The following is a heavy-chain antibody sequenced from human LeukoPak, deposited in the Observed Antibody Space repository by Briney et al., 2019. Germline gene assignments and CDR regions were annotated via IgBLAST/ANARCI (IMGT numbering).Heavy chain of an antibody. CDR2: IFYSGTT. CDR3: ARHEKSYGDFDY. CDR1: GGSISNTNYY. D-gene: IGHD4-17*01. J-gene: IGHJ4*02. Sequence: SETLSLTCTVSGGSISNTNYYWDWIRQPPGKGLEWFGCIFYSGTTYYNPSLKSRVTISVDTSKNQFSLKLTSVTAADTAVYYCARHEKSYGDFDYWGQGTLVTVSS. V-gene: IGHV4-39*01.